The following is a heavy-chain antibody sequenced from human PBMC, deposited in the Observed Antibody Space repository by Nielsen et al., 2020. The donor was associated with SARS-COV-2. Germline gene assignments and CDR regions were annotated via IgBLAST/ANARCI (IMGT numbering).Heavy chain of an antibody. CDR3: AGGADFWSGTQKYYMDV. Sequence: GGSLRLSCSASGFTFSSTWMDWVRQAPGQGLVWASRINPSGSGTAYADSVKGRFAVSRDNAGNTVVLQIHSLRVEDTAVYYCAGGADFWSGTQKYYMDVWGKGTTVIVSS. J-gene: IGHJ6*03. V-gene: IGHV3-74*01. D-gene: IGHD3-3*01. CDR1: GFTFSSTW. CDR2: INPSGSGT.